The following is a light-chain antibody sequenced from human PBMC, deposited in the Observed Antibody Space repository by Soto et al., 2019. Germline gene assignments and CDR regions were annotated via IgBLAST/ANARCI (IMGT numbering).Light chain of an antibody. J-gene: IGLJ1*01. CDR1: ASDIGRYNY. Sequence: QSVLTQPPSASGSPGQSVTISCIGTASDIGRYNYVSWYQHHPGKAPKLIIYEVTKRPSGVPDRFSGSKSGNTASLTVSGLQADDEGDYYCTSFAPGRIYVFGSGTKVTVL. V-gene: IGLV2-8*01. CDR3: TSFAPGRIYV. CDR2: EVT.